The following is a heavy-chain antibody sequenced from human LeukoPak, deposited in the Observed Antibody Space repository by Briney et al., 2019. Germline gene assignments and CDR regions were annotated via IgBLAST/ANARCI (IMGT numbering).Heavy chain of an antibody. CDR1: GFTVSSNY. J-gene: IGHJ4*02. D-gene: IGHD6-19*01. Sequence: AGGSLRLSCAASGFTVSSNYMSWVRQAPGKGLQWVSVIYSGGSTYYADSVKGRFTISRDNAKNSLYLQMNSLRAEDTAVYYCARCSGWYSYYFDYWGQGTLVTVSS. V-gene: IGHV3-53*01. CDR3: ARCSGWYSYYFDY. CDR2: IYSGGST.